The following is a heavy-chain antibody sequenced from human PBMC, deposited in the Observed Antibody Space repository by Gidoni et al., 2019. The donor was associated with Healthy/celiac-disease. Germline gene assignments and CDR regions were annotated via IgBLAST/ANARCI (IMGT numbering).Heavy chain of an antibody. Sequence: VQLVESGGGLIQPGGSLRLSCEAFGFTFSSNYISWVRQAPGKGLEWVSVIYSGGSTYYADSVKGRFTISRDNSKNTLYLQMNSLRAEDTAVYYCARVTGSSGSDAFDIWGQGTMVTVSS. D-gene: IGHD3-22*01. V-gene: IGHV3-53*01. CDR1: GFTFSSNY. CDR3: ARVTGSSGSDAFDI. CDR2: IYSGGST. J-gene: IGHJ3*02.